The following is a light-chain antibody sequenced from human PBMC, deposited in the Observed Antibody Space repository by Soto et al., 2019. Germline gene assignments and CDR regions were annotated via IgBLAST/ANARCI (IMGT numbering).Light chain of an antibody. CDR1: QSVSRY. CDR3: QHRGRWPRT. J-gene: IGKJ2*01. V-gene: IGKV3-11*01. Sequence: EILLTQSPATLSLSPGERATLSCRASQSVSRYLAWYQQKPGQAPRLLVYGASNRATGIPARLSGSGSGTDCTVTISSLEPEEVAVYYCQHRGRWPRTFGQGTKLE. CDR2: GAS.